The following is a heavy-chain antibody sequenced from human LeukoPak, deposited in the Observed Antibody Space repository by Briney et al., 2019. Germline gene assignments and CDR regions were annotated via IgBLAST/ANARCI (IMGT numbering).Heavy chain of an antibody. Sequence: GGPLRLSCAASGFIFSVYSMHWVRQAPGKGLEWVSNIRSGGSSMYYADSVKGRLTVSRDNAKNSLHLQMNGLRVEDTAVYYCARDRDYGFDYWGQGTLVTVSS. CDR2: IRSGGSSM. CDR3: ARDRDYGFDY. V-gene: IGHV3-48*01. J-gene: IGHJ4*02. CDR1: GFIFSVYS. D-gene: IGHD4-17*01.